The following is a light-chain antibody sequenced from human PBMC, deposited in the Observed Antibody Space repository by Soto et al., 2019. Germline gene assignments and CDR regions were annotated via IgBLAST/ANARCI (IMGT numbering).Light chain of an antibody. Sequence: EIVLTQSPATLSLSPGERATLSCRASQSVSRYLAWYQQKPGQAPRLFIYDTSYRATGIPARFSGSGSVTDFTLTISSLEPEDFAVYYCQQRSNWITFGQGTRLEIK. CDR3: QQRSNWIT. V-gene: IGKV3-11*01. CDR1: QSVSRY. CDR2: DTS. J-gene: IGKJ5*01.